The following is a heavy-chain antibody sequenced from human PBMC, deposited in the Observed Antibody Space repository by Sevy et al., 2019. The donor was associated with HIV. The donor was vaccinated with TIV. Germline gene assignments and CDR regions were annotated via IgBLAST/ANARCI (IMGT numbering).Heavy chain of an antibody. D-gene: IGHD2-2*01. V-gene: IGHV3-30*01. CDR3: ARDRSTTWINYFFDF. J-gene: IGHJ4*02. CDR2: VTYDGSKK. Sequence: GGSLRLSCAASGYTFSNYAIHWVRQAPGKGLEWVAVVTYDGSKKYYADSVKGRFTISRDNSKNTLYLQMNSLRVEDTAVYYSARDRSTTWINYFFDFWCQGTLVTVSS. CDR1: GYTFSNYA.